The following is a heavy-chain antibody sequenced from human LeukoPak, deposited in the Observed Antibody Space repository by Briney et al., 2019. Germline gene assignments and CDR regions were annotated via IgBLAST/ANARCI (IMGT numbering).Heavy chain of an antibody. J-gene: IGHJ4*02. D-gene: IGHD3-22*01. CDR2: IDNAGSIT. CDR1: GFTFSNYW. Sequence: GGSLRLSCAASGFTFSNYWIHWVRQAPGTGLVWVSRIDNAGSITTYADSVKGRFTISRDNAENTLYLQMNSLRVEDTAVYYCVRSAFHAGSGNYYDYWGQGTLVTVSS. CDR3: VRSAFHAGSGNYYDY. V-gene: IGHV3-74*03.